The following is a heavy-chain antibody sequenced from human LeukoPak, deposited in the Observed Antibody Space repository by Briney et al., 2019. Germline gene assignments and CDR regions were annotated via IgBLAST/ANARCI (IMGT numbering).Heavy chain of an antibody. Sequence: GRSLRLTCAASGFTFDDYAMHWVRQAPGKGLEWVAVISYDGSNKYYADSVKGRFTISRDNSKNTLYLQMNSLRAEDTAVYYCARDAGTYSSGWSAGFDYWGQGTLVTVSS. CDR2: ISYDGSNK. CDR1: GFTFDDYA. J-gene: IGHJ4*02. CDR3: ARDAGTYSSGWSAGFDY. D-gene: IGHD6-19*01. V-gene: IGHV3-30-3*01.